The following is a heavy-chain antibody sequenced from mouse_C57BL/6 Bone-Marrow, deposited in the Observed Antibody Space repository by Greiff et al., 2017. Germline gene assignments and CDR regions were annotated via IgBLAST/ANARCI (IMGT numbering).Heavy chain of an antibody. V-gene: IGHV1-64*01. D-gene: IGHD1-1*01. CDR1: GYTFTSYW. CDR3: ARFTVVATSMDY. J-gene: IGHJ4*01. Sequence: QVQLQQSGAELVKPGASVKLSCKASGYTFTSYWMHWVKQRPGQGLEWIGMIHPNSGSTNYNEKFKSKATLTVDKSSSTAYMQLSSLTSEDSAVYYCARFTVVATSMDYWGQGTSVTVSS. CDR2: IHPNSGST.